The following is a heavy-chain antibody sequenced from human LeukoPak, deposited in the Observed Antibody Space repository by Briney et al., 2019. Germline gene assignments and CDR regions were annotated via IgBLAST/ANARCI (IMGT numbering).Heavy chain of an antibody. CDR3: ARGRYGDYSNNWFDP. Sequence: SETLSLTCTVSGYSISSGYYWGWIRQPPGKGLEWIGSIYYSGSTYYNPSLKSRVTISVDTSKNQFSLKLSSVTAADTAVYYCARGRYGDYSNNWFDPWGQGTLVTVSS. J-gene: IGHJ5*02. V-gene: IGHV4-38-2*02. D-gene: IGHD4-17*01. CDR2: IYYSGST. CDR1: GYSISSGYY.